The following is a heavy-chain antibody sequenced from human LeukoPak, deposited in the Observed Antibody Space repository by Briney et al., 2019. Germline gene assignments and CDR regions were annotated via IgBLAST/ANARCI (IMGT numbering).Heavy chain of an antibody. CDR3: AKDTSGDYWDALDY. Sequence: PGGSLRLSCAASGFTFDDYAMHWVRQAPGKGLEWVSGISWNSGSIGCADSVKGRFTISRDNAKNSLYLQMNSLRAEDTALYYCAKDTSGDYWDALDYWGQGTLVTVSS. J-gene: IGHJ4*02. V-gene: IGHV3-9*01. D-gene: IGHD4-17*01. CDR1: GFTFDDYA. CDR2: ISWNSGSI.